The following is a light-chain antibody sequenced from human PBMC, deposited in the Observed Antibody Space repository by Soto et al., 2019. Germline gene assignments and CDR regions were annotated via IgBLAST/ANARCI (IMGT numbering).Light chain of an antibody. CDR1: SNDGGRYNR. V-gene: IGLV2-18*02. CDR2: DVT. CDR3: SSYTSKNSHVV. Sequence: QSALTQPPSVSGSPGQSVTISCTGTSNDGGRYNRVSWYQQPPGTAPKLIIYDVTSRPSGVPDRFSASRSGKTASLTISGLQAEDEADYFCSSYTSKNSHVVFGGGTKLTVL. J-gene: IGLJ2*01.